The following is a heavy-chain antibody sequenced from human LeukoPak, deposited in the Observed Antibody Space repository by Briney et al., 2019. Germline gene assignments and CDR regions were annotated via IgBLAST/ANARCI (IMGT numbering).Heavy chain of an antibody. CDR1: GFTFSSYA. J-gene: IGHJ6*02. Sequence: PGGSLRLSCAASGFTFSSYAMSWVRQAPGKGLEWVSAISRSGGSTYYADSVKGRFTISRDISKNTLYLQMNRLRAEDTAVYYCAKAPPSSYYYYYGMDVWGQGTTVTVSS. V-gene: IGHV3-23*01. CDR3: AKAPPSSYYYYYGMDV. CDR2: ISRSGGST. D-gene: IGHD6-13*01.